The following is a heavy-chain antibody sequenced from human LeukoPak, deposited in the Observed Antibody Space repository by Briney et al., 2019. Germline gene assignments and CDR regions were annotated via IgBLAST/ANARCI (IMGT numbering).Heavy chain of an antibody. J-gene: IGHJ4*02. D-gene: IGHD3-22*01. CDR3: ARDRGYYDSGGYYPYYFDY. CDR2: IYYSGRT. Sequence: SETLSLTCTVSGGSISSYYWSWIRQPPGKGLEWIGYIYYSGRTNYNPSLKSRVTISVDTSKNRFSLKLSSVTAADTAVYYCARDRGYYDSGGYYPYYFDYWGQGTLVTVSS. V-gene: IGHV4-59*01. CDR1: GGSISSYY.